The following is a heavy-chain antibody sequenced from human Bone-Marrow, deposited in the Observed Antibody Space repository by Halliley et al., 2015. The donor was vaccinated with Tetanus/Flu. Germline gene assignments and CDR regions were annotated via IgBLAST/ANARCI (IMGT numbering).Heavy chain of an antibody. Sequence: VISFDGRDQFYADSVKGRFTISRDNSKNTLYLQMNSLRAEDTALYYCAKDPGYDFWSGYIDFWGQGTQVTVSS. J-gene: IGHJ4*02. CDR2: ISFDGRDQ. V-gene: IGHV3-30*18. D-gene: IGHD3-3*01. CDR3: AKDPGYDFWSGYIDF.